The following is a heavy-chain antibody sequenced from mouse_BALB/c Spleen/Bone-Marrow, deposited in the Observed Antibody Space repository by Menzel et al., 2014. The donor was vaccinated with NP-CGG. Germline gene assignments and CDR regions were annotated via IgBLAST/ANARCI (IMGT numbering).Heavy chain of an antibody. CDR2: IWGDGTT. J-gene: IGHJ4*01. D-gene: IGHD2-10*02. CDR1: GFSLTGFG. CDR3: AREKYGNYYAMDY. V-gene: IGHV2-6-7*01. Sequence: VQLVESGPGLVAPSQSLSITCTVSGFSLTGFGINWIRQPPGKGLEWLGMIWGDGTTDYNSALKSRLSINKDNSKSQVFLKMNSLQAGDTARYYCAREKYGNYYAMDYWGQGTSVTVSP.